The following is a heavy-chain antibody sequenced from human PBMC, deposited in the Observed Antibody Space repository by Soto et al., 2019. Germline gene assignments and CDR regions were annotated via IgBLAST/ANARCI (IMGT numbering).Heavy chain of an antibody. CDR2: IYYSGTT. Sequence: QMQLQESGPGLVKPSQTQSRTCSVSGGSINRAGSYWTWIRQHPGKGLEWIGYIYYSGTTYNNPSLKSRVSTSLGTSENQFSLQLTSVTAADTAVYYCARAIFLHTAAAYFDYWGQGTLVPVSS. J-gene: IGHJ4*02. D-gene: IGHD2-2*01. CDR1: GGSINRAGSY. V-gene: IGHV4-31*03. CDR3: ARAIFLHTAAAYFDY.